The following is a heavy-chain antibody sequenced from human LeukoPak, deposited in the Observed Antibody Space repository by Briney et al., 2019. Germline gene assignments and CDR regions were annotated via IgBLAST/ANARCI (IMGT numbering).Heavy chain of an antibody. V-gene: IGHV3-66*01. D-gene: IGHD5-12*01. CDR2: FYSGGST. Sequence: PGGSLRLSCAASGFAVSSNYMNWVRQAPGKGLEWLSVFYSGGSTDYADSVKGRFIMSRDNSKNTLYLQMNSLRAEDTAVYYCARGRGYSGYDESYPFDYWGQGTLVTVSS. CDR3: ARGRGYSGYDESYPFDY. CDR1: GFAVSSNY. J-gene: IGHJ4*02.